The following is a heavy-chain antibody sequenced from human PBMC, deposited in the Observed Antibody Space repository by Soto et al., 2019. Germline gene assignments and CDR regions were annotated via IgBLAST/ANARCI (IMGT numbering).Heavy chain of an antibody. Sequence: GGSLRLSCAASGFTFSSYGMHWVRQAPGKGLEWVAVIWYDGSNKYYADYVKDRFTISRDNSKNTLYLQMNSLRAEDTAVYYSASEHYDYVDSGGWFDPWGQGTLVTVSS. CDR2: IWYDGSNK. CDR1: GFTFSSYG. V-gene: IGHV3-33*01. CDR3: ASEHYDYVDSGGWFDP. D-gene: IGHD4-17*01. J-gene: IGHJ5*02.